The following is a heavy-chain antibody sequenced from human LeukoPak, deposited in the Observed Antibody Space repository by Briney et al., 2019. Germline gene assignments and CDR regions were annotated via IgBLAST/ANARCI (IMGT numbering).Heavy chain of an antibody. D-gene: IGHD2-15*01. Sequence: ASVKVSCKASGYTFTRYDISWVRQAPGQGLEWMGWISAYNGNTNYAQKLQGRVTMTTDTSTSTAYMELRSLRSDDTAVYYCARKLGYCSGGSCYLCDYWGQGTLVTVSS. V-gene: IGHV1-18*01. CDR1: GYTFTRYD. J-gene: IGHJ4*02. CDR2: ISAYNGNT. CDR3: ARKLGYCSGGSCYLCDY.